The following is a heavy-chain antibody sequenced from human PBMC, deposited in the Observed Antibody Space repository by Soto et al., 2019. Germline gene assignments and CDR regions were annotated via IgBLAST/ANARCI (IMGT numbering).Heavy chain of an antibody. CDR2: IDPSDSYT. J-gene: IGHJ3*02. CDR1: GYSFTSYW. V-gene: IGHV5-10-1*01. CDR3: ARLVVITKDAFDI. D-gene: IGHD3-22*01. Sequence: PGESLKISCKGSGYSFTSYWISWVRQMPGKGLEWMGRIDPSDSYTNYSPSFQGHVTISADKSISTAYLQWSSLRASDTAMYYCARLVVITKDAFDIWGQGTMVTVSS.